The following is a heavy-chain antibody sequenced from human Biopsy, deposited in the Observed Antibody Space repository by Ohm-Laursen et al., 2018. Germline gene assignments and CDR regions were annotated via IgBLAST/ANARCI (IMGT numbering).Heavy chain of an antibody. Sequence: PSETLSLTCTVPGGSLSSYSWSWIRQPAGKGLEWIGQIYTSGITNYNPSLKSRVTMSVDTSKNKFSLRVSSVTAADTAVYYCARDRDRRGWFDPWGQGTLVTVSS. CDR1: GGSLSSYS. D-gene: IGHD1-14*01. J-gene: IGHJ5*02. CDR2: IYTSGIT. CDR3: ARDRDRRGWFDP. V-gene: IGHV4-4*07.